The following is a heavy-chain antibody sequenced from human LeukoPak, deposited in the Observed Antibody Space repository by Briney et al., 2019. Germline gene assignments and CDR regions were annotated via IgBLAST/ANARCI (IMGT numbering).Heavy chain of an antibody. Sequence: GGSLRLSCAASGFTFSSYGMHWVRQAPGKGLEWVAVIWYDGSNKYYADSVKGRFTISRDNSKNTLYLQMNSLRAEDTAVYYCARGRSSGLIDYWGQGTLVTVSS. D-gene: IGHD6-19*01. J-gene: IGHJ4*02. V-gene: IGHV3-33*01. CDR2: IWYDGSNK. CDR3: ARGRSSGLIDY. CDR1: GFTFSSYG.